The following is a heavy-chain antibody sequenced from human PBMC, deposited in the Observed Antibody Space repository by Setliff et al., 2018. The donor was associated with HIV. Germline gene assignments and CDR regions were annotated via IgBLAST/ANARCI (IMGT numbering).Heavy chain of an antibody. V-gene: IGHV4-4*09. D-gene: IGHD1-1*01. J-gene: IGHJ4*02. CDR3: ARRPPLTTGREYYFDF. CDR1: GGSFTTYY. CDR2: FYTSGST. Sequence: SETLSLTCTVSGGSFTTYYWSWLRQPPGKEQEWIGYFYTSGSTNYNPSLKSRVTISIDTSKNQFSLKLNAVTAADTAVYYCARRPPLTTGREYYFDFWGQGTLVTVSS.